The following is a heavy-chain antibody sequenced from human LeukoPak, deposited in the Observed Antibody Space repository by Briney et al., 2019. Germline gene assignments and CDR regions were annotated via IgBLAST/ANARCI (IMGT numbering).Heavy chain of an antibody. Sequence: PGRSLRLSCAASEFTFSNYGMHWVRQAPGKGLEWVAVISYDGTNKYYADSVKGRFTISRVNSNNTLYLQMNSLRAEDTAVYYCAKGYSGPHYWGQGTLVTVSS. D-gene: IGHD5-12*01. J-gene: IGHJ4*02. CDR3: AKGYSGPHY. CDR2: ISYDGTNK. V-gene: IGHV3-30*18. CDR1: EFTFSNYG.